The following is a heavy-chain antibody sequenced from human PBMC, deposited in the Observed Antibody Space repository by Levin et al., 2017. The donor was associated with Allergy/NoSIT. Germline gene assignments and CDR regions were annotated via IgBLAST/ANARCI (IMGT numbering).Heavy chain of an antibody. CDR1: RYIFSDYF. CDR2: INPHSGDT. V-gene: IGHV1-2*02. Sequence: GESLKISCKASRYIFSDYFIHWVRQAPGQGLEWMGWINPHSGDTKYAPEFQGRVTMTRDTSISTAYMELTRLTSDDTAVYYCARDLYNDDSVFGYWGQGTLVNVFS. CDR3: ARDLYNDDSVFGY. J-gene: IGHJ4*02. D-gene: IGHD3-22*01.